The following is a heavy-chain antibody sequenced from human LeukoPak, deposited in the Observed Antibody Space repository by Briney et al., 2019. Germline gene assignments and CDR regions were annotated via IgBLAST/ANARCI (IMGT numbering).Heavy chain of an antibody. V-gene: IGHV4-30-4*07. Sequence: PSQTLSLTCAVSGGSISSGGYSWSWIRQPPGKGLEWIGYIYFSGSAYYNPSLKSRVTISVDTSKNQVSLRLSSVTAADTAVYYCARDDIAAAGTYWGQGTLVTVSS. J-gene: IGHJ4*02. CDR1: GGSISSGGYS. CDR3: ARDDIAAAGTY. D-gene: IGHD6-13*01. CDR2: IYFSGSA.